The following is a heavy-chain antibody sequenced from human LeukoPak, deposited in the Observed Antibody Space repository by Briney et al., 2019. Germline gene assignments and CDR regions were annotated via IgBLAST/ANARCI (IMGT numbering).Heavy chain of an antibody. D-gene: IGHD3-10*01. Sequence: GGTLRLTCAASRFTFSSYGMSWVRQAPGKGLEWVSGISASDGRTYYADSVKGRSTISRDNSKNTLYLQMNSLRAEDTAVYYCAKDRRYYGSGSYYKTKYYFDYWGQGTLVTVSS. V-gene: IGHV3-23*01. CDR3: AKDRRYYGSGSYYKTKYYFDY. CDR2: ISASDGRT. J-gene: IGHJ4*02. CDR1: RFTFSSYG.